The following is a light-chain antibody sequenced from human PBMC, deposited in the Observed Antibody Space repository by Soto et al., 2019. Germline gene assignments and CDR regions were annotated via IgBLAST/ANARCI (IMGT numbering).Light chain of an antibody. CDR3: LLSYSGARV. V-gene: IGLV7-46*01. Sequence: QAVVTQEPSLTVSPGGTVTFTCGSSTGPVTSGHYPYWFQQKPGQAPRTLIYDTNNKHSWTPARFSGSLLGGKAALTLSGAQPEDEAEYYCLLSYSGARVFGTGTKVTVL. CDR1: TGPVTSGHY. CDR2: DTN. J-gene: IGLJ1*01.